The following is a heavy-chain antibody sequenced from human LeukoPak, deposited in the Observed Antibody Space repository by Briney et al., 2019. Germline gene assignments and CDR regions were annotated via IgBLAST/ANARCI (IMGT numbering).Heavy chain of an antibody. CDR1: GGSISSSSYY. D-gene: IGHD6-6*01. CDR2: IYYSGST. Sequence: SETLSLTCTVSGGSISSSSYYWGWIRQPPGKGLEWIGSIYYSGSTYYNPSLKSRVTISVDTSKNQFSLKPSSVTAADTAVYYCARLTYSSSSEGIDYWGQGTLVTVSS. V-gene: IGHV4-39*01. J-gene: IGHJ4*02. CDR3: ARLTYSSSSEGIDY.